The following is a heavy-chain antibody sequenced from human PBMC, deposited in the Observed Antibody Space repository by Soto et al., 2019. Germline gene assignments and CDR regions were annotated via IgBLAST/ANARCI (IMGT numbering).Heavy chain of an antibody. CDR1: GFSFRTYE. V-gene: IGHV3-48*03. CDR3: ARDPEKYSGSDLGIDY. CDR2: ISDSGRTM. Sequence: EVQLVESGGGLVQPGGSLRLSCAASGFSFRTYEMNWVRQAPGKGLEWVSYISDSGRTMYYADSVKGRFTISRDNAKSSLYLQMKSLRADDTAVYYCARDPEKYSGSDLGIDYCGQGTLFPASS. J-gene: IGHJ4*02. D-gene: IGHD5-12*01.